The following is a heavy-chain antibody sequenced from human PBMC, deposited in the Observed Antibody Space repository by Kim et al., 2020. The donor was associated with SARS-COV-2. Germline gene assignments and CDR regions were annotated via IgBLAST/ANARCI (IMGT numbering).Heavy chain of an antibody. CDR3: AKAIYTNIWVYGMDV. CDR2: ISHSGGST. V-gene: IGHV3-23*01. D-gene: IGHD2-2*02. J-gene: IGHJ6*02. Sequence: GGSLRLSCAASGFIFSSYAMTWVRQAPGKGLEWVSTISHSGGSTYSAESVKGRFTISRDHSKNTLYLQLNSLRAEDTAVYYCAKAIYTNIWVYGMDVWGQGTTVTVSS. CDR1: GFIFSSYA.